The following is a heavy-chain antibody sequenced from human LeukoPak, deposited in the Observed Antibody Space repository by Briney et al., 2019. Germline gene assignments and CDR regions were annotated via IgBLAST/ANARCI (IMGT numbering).Heavy chain of an antibody. CDR2: IKQDGSEK. CDR3: ARDGAYGGDYFDY. V-gene: IGHV3-7*01. D-gene: IGHD4-23*01. CDR1: GFTFSSYW. J-gene: IGHJ4*02. Sequence: QPGGSLRLSCAASGFTFSSYWMSWVRQAPGKGLEWVANIKQDGSEKYYVDSVKGRFTISRDNAKNSLYLQMNSLRAEDTAVYYCARDGAYGGDYFDYWGQGILVTVSS.